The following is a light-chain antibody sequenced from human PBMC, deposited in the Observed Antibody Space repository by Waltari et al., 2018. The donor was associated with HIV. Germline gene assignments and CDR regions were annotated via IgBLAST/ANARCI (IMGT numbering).Light chain of an antibody. CDR3: SSYAGGNNLV. CDR2: EVT. J-gene: IGLJ2*01. Sequence: QSALTQPPSASGSPGQSVTISCTGTSSDVGGYNFVSWYQQHPGKAPKLMIFEVTKRPSGVPARFSGSKTGNTASLTVSGLQADDKADYYCSSYAGGNNLVFGGGTKLTVL. V-gene: IGLV2-8*01. CDR1: SSDVGGYNF.